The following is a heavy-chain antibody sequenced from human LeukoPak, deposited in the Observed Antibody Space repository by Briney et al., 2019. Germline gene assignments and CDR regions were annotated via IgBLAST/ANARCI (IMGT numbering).Heavy chain of an antibody. CDR1: GDSVSSNSAA. J-gene: IGHJ4*02. D-gene: IGHD4-23*01. CDR2: TYYRSKWYN. Sequence: SQTLSLTCAISGDSVSSNSAAWNWIRQSPSRGLEWLGRTYYRSKWYNDYAVSVKSRITINQDTSKNQLSLQLNSVTPEDTAVYYCARVSTVVTPGGFDYWGQGTLVTVSS. V-gene: IGHV6-1*01. CDR3: ARVSTVVTPGGFDY.